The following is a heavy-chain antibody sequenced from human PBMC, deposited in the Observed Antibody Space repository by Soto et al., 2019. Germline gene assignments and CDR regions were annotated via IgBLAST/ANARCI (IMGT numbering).Heavy chain of an antibody. CDR1: GGSIISFY. J-gene: IGHJ4*02. CDR2: IYSGGRN. CDR3: ARGSSRWDY. Sequence: AETLSLTCTVSGGSIISFYWIWIRQPAGKGLEWIVRIYSGGRNNYNPSLKSRVTMSVDTSKNQFSLRLSSVTAADTAMYYCARGSSRWDYWGQGTLVTVSS. D-gene: IGHD6-13*01. V-gene: IGHV4-4*07.